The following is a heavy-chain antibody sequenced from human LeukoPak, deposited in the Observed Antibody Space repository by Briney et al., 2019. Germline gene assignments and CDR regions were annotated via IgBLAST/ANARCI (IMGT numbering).Heavy chain of an antibody. CDR3: ARVGVVVYAFDI. V-gene: IGHV3-30*03. CDR2: ISYDGSNK. Sequence: QSGGSLRLSCAASGFTFSSYGMHWVRQAPGKGLEWVAVISYDGSNKYYADSVKGRFTISRDNSKNTLYLQMNSLRAEDTDVYYCARVGVVVYAFDIWGQGTMVTVSS. D-gene: IGHD2-15*01. CDR1: GFTFSSYG. J-gene: IGHJ3*02.